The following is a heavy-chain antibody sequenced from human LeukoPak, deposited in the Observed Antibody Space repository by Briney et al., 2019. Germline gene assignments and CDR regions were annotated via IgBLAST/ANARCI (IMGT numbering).Heavy chain of an antibody. Sequence: GESLRISCKGSGYRFTSYWISWVRQMPGKGLERMGRIDPSDSYINYSPSFQGHVTISADKSISAAYLQWSSLKASDTAMYYCARLVAYGGSPSDQWGQGTLVTVSS. D-gene: IGHD1-26*01. CDR3: ARLVAYGGSPSDQ. CDR2: IDPSDSYI. V-gene: IGHV5-10-1*01. J-gene: IGHJ5*02. CDR1: GYRFTSYW.